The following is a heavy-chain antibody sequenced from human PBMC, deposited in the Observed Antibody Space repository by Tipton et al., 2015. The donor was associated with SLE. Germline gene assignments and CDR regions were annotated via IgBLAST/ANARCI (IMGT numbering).Heavy chain of an antibody. CDR1: GDSITDSGYS. V-gene: IGHV4-31*03. Sequence: TLSLTCTVSGDSITDSGYSWNWVRQHPGAGLEWIGYIHHSGRTDYNPSLRSRVTISVDTSKDQFSLKLSSLTAADTAVYYCALGSSWSPEYFQHWGQGTLVTVSS. D-gene: IGHD6-13*01. CDR2: IHHSGRT. CDR3: ALGSSWSPEYFQH. J-gene: IGHJ1*01.